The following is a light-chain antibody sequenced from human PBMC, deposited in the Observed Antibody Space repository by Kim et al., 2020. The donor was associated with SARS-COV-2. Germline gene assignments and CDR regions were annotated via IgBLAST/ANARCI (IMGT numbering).Light chain of an antibody. CDR1: LDVGAY. V-gene: IGKV1-27*01. CDR2: AAS. J-gene: IGKJ4*01. CDR3: QKYAGAPLT. Sequence: ASIGDRVTITCRTSLDVGAYLAWYQQIPGKPPKLLIYAASSLQNGVPSRFSVSGYGTEFTLTISNLEPDDFGTYYCQKYAGAPLTFGGGTKVDIK.